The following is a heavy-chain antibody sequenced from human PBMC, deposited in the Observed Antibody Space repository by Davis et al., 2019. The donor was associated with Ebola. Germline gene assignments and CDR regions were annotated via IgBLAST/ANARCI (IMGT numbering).Heavy chain of an antibody. CDR3: AKGCSGVPRCYHFDF. CDR1: GFTFRSYW. V-gene: IGHV3-30*18. CDR2: ISDDGSFT. Sequence: GESLKISCAASGFTFRSYWMHWVRQVPGKGLEWVAIISDDGSFTRYADSVKGRFTISRDNSKNTLHLQMDSLRTEDTAVYYCAKGCSGVPRCYHFDFWGQGALVTVSS. D-gene: IGHD2-15*01. J-gene: IGHJ4*02.